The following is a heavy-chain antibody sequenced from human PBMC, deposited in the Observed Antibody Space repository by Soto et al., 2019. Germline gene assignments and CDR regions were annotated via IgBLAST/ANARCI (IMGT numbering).Heavy chain of an antibody. V-gene: IGHV3-48*03. J-gene: IGHJ6*02. CDR2: INTAGTTK. CDR1: GFTFSNFE. Sequence: GGSLRLSCPASGFTFSNFEMHWVRQAPGKGLEWVSYINTAGTTKYYAESVKGRFTISRDNARNSLFLQMNSLSAEDTAVYYCARAXCSTPDCLTAYYSYGLDVWGQGTTVTVSS. CDR3: ARAXCSTPDCLTAYYSYGLDV. D-gene: IGHD2-2*01.